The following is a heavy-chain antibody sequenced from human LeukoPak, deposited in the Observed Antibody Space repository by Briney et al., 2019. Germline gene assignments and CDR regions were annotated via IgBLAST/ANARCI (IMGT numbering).Heavy chain of an antibody. J-gene: IGHJ4*02. CDR3: AKEEISTTVTPDY. CDR1: GFSFSSYN. Sequence: GGSLRLSCAASGFSFSSYNMNWVRQAPGKGLEWVSYISSSGSTIYYADSVKGRFTISRDNAKNSLYLQMNSLRAEDTAVYYCAKEEISTTVTPDYWGQGTLVTVSS. CDR2: ISSSGSTI. D-gene: IGHD4-17*01. V-gene: IGHV3-48*03.